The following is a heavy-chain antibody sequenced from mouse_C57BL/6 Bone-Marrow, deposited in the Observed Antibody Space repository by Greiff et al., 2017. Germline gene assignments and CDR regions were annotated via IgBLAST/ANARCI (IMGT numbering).Heavy chain of an antibody. CDR2: INPSSGYT. J-gene: IGHJ4*01. Sequence: VQLQQSGAELARPGASVKMSCKASGYTFTSYTMHWVKQRPGQGLEWIGYINPSSGYTKYNQKFKDKATLTADKSSSTAYMQLSSLTSEDSAVYYCARKQVYYAMDYWGQGTSVTVSS. CDR3: ARKQVYYAMDY. CDR1: GYTFTSYT. V-gene: IGHV1-4*01. D-gene: IGHD2-14*01.